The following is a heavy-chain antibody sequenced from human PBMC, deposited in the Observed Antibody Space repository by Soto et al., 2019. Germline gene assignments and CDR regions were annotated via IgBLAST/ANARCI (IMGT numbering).Heavy chain of an antibody. V-gene: IGHV1-3*01. CDR1: GCTFTGYA. CDR3: ALLVPGVVAAPG. Sequence: GXSGKVSCKASGCTFTGYARHWVRQAPGQRLEWMGWINAGNGNTKYSQKFQGRVTITRDTSASTAYMELSSLRSEDTAVYYCALLVPGVVAAPGWGQGTLVTVSS. CDR2: INAGNGNT. D-gene: IGHD2-15*01. J-gene: IGHJ4*02.